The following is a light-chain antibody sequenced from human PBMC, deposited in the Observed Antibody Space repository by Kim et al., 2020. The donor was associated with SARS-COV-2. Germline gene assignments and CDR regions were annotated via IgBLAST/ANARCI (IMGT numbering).Light chain of an antibody. Sequence: PVGTCALACESSQRSVTSGHYPYWYQQRPGQAPRTLIYDTNRKHSWTPARFSGSRLGGKAALTLSGAQPDDEADFYCLLSSGGVRVFGGGTQLTVL. J-gene: IGLJ3*02. CDR1: QRSVTSGHY. CDR2: DTN. V-gene: IGLV7-46*01. CDR3: LLSSGGVRV.